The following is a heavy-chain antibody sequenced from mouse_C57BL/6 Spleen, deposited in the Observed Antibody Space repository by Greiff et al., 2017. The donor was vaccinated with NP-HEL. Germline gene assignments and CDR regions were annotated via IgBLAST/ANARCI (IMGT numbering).Heavy chain of an antibody. Sequence: VKLMESGPELVKPGASVKISCKASGYTFTDYYINWVKQRPGQGLEWIGWIFPGSGSTYYNEKFKGKATLTVDKSSSTAYMLLSSLTSEDSAVYFCARSGRIYDGYPYYYAMDYWGQGTSVTVSS. D-gene: IGHD2-3*01. CDR1: GYTFTDYY. V-gene: IGHV1-75*01. J-gene: IGHJ4*01. CDR2: IFPGSGST. CDR3: ARSGRIYDGYPYYYAMDY.